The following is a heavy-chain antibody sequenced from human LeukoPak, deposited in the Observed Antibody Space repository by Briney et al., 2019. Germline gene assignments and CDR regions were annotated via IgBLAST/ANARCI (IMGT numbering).Heavy chain of an antibody. CDR2: ISSSSSYI. V-gene: IGHV3-21*01. J-gene: IGHJ3*02. Sequence: PGGSLRLSCAASGFTFSSYSMNWVRQAPGKGLEWVSSISSSSSYIYYADSVKGRFTISRDNAKNSLYLQMNSLRAEDTAVYYCARHLYSSSWYVQGRDAFDIWGQGTMVTVSS. D-gene: IGHD6-13*01. CDR1: GFTFSSYS. CDR3: ARHLYSSSWYVQGRDAFDI.